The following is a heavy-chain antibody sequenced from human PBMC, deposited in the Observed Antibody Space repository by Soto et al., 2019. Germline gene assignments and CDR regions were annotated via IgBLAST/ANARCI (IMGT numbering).Heavy chain of an antibody. CDR3: ARGYDSSGYYFNNWFDP. V-gene: IGHV3-33*01. J-gene: IGHJ5*02. Sequence: GGSLRLSCAASGITFSSYGMHWVRQAPGKGLEWVGVICYDGSNKYYADSGNGRFTISRDNSKNTLYRQMNSLRAEDTAVYYCARGYDSSGYYFNNWFDPWGQGTLVTVSS. D-gene: IGHD3-22*01. CDR1: GITFSSYG. CDR2: ICYDGSNK.